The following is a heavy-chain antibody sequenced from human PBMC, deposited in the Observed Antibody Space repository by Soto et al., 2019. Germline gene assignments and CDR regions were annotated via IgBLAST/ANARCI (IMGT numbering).Heavy chain of an antibody. D-gene: IGHD5-18*01. CDR3: ARDHPHSYGVYYFDY. Sequence: QVQLQESGPGLVKPSETLSLTCTVSGGSISNYYWNWIRQSPGKGLEWIGYIYSSGSTHYNPSLQNRVTISIDTSKNQVSLKVNSVTAADTAVYYCARDHPHSYGVYYFDYWGQGTPGTVSS. CDR2: IYSSGST. J-gene: IGHJ4*02. V-gene: IGHV4-59*01. CDR1: GGSISNYY.